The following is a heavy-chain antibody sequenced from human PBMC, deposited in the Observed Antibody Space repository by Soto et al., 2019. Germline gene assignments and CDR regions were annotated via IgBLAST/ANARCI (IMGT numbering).Heavy chain of an antibody. Sequence: QVQLVQSGAEVKKPGASVKVSCKASGYTFTSYYMHWVRQAPGQGLEWMGIINPSGGSTSYAQKYKRRATMTRDTSTTTVYMELSSLRAEDTALYYCAKDLLENLEIRGAFDIWGQGTMVTVSS. V-gene: IGHV1-46*01. CDR2: INPSGGST. CDR3: AKDLLENLEIRGAFDI. D-gene: IGHD2-15*01. CDR1: GYTFTSYY. J-gene: IGHJ3*02.